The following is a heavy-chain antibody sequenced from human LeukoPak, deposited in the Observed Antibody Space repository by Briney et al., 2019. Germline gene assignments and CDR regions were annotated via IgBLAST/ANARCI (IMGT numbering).Heavy chain of an antibody. D-gene: IGHD1-1*01. CDR2: ISGGGENT. CDR3: AKPRAMTTGVGRYFDL. Sequence: GGSLRLSCAASGFTFTSYAMSWIRQAPGEGLEWVSAISGGGENTYYADSVKGRFTISRDNSKNTLYLQMNSLRAEDTATYYCAKPRAMTTGVGRYFDLWGRGTLVTVSS. CDR1: GFTFTSYA. J-gene: IGHJ2*01. V-gene: IGHV3-23*01.